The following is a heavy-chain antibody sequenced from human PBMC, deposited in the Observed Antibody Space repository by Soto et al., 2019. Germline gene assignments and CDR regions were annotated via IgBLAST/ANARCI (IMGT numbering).Heavy chain of an antibody. J-gene: IGHJ1*01. CDR1: GFTFSSYA. Sequence: GGSLRLSCAASGFTFSSYAMSWVRQAPGKGLEWVSAISGSGGSTYYADSVKGRFTISRDNSKNTLYLQMNSLRAEDTAVYYCSKLRFLEWLYRPAGYFQHWGQGTLVTVSS. D-gene: IGHD3-3*01. CDR2: ISGSGGST. V-gene: IGHV3-23*01. CDR3: SKLRFLEWLYRPAGYFQH.